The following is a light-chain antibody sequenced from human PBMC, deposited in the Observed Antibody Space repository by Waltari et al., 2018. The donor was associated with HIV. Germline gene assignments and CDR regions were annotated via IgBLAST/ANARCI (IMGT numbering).Light chain of an antibody. V-gene: IGLV1-44*01. CDR2: SNK. CDR1: SSNIGSKN. J-gene: IGLJ1*01. Sequence: QSVLTQPPSASGTPGQRVTITCSGSSSNIGSKNVTGYQQRPGTAPKLLIYSNKQRPSGVPDRFSGSKSGTSASLAISGLQSEDEADYYCAAWDDSLNGYVFGTGTKVTVL. CDR3: AAWDDSLNGYV.